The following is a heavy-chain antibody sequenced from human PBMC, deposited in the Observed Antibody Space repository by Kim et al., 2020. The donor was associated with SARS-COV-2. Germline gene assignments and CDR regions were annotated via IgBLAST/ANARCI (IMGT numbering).Heavy chain of an antibody. J-gene: IGHJ1*01. V-gene: IGHV3-23*01. D-gene: IGHD3-3*01. CDR1: GFAVYCFA. CDR2: ITNNNGKT. Sequence: GGSLRLTCAASGFAVYCFAMNWVRQAPGKGLEWISAITNNNGKTYYQDSVKGRFTISRDESKNMVYLQMSSLRVEDTADDYCAKDHPSPGWPTFGDWGQG. CDR3: AKDHPSPGWPTFGD.